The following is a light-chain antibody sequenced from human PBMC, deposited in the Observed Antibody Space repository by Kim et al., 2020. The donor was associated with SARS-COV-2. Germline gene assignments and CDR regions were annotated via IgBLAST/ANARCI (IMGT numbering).Light chain of an antibody. V-gene: IGKV3-20*01. CDR3: QQYGSTPYT. CDR2: EAF. Sequence: LSPGGRATLSCRASQGVGSMLLAWYQQKPGQAPRLLIYEAFKRVAGIPDRFSGSGSGTDFTLTISRPEPEDFAMYYCQQYGSTPYTFGQGTKLEI. CDR1: QGVGSML. J-gene: IGKJ2*01.